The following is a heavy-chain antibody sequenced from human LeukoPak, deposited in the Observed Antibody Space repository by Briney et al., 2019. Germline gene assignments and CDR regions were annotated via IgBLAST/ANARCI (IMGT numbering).Heavy chain of an antibody. V-gene: IGHV3-30-3*01. CDR3: ARPPHGGGY. Sequence: PGRSLRLSCVASGFTFSKYDVHWVRQAPGKGLEWVAVIAYDGNNKIYADSVKGRFTISRDNSKNTLYLQMNSLRAEDTAVYYCARPPHGGGYWGQGTLVTVSS. D-gene: IGHD3-16*01. J-gene: IGHJ4*02. CDR1: GFTFSKYD. CDR2: IAYDGNNK.